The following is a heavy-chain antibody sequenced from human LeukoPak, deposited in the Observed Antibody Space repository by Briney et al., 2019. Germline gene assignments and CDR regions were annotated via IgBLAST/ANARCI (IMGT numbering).Heavy chain of an antibody. J-gene: IGHJ4*02. CDR1: GFTVSNNF. V-gene: IGHV3-53*01. CDR3: ASYPASSNY. Sequence: GGSLRLYCVVSGFTVSNNFMSWVRQAPGRGLEYVSIIYSGGSTYYTDSVKGRFTISRDTSKNTVYLQMNSLRAEDTAVYYCASYPASSNYWGQGTLVTVSS. CDR2: IYSGGST.